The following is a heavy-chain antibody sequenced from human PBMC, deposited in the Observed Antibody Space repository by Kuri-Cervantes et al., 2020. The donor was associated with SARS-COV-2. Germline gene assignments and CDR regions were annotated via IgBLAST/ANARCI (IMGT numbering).Heavy chain of an antibody. Sequence: SETLSLTCTVSGGSISSYYWSWIRQPAGKGLERIGRIYTSGSTNYNPSLKSRVTMSVDTSKNQFSLKLSSVTAADTAVYYCARGWAEQTYYDFWSGNWFDPWGQGTRVTVYS. D-gene: IGHD3-3*01. J-gene: IGHJ5*02. CDR3: ARGWAEQTYYDFWSGNWFDP. CDR2: IYTSGST. CDR1: GGSISSYY. V-gene: IGHV4-4*07.